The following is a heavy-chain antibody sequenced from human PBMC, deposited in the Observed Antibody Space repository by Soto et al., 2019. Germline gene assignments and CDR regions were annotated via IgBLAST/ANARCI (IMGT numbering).Heavy chain of an antibody. CDR1: GFTFSTHS. D-gene: IGHD6-13*01. CDR2: ITSSSGT. J-gene: IGHJ4*02. CDR3: VGEVGFQLIH. V-gene: IGHV3-48*01. Sequence: EVQLVESGGGLVQPGGSLRLSCAASGFTFSTHSMNWVRQAPGKGLEWISYITSSSGTMYADSVKGRFTISRDNAKNSLYLQMNSLRADDTAVYFCVGEVGFQLIHWGQGTLVTVSS.